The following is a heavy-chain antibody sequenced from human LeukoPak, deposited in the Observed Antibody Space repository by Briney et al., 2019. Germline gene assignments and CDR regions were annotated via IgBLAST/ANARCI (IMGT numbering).Heavy chain of an antibody. D-gene: IGHD2-21*02. V-gene: IGHV3-9*01. CDR2: ISWNSGSI. CDR3: TRDFGSIVVVTAIVD. CDR1: GFTFTTYA. J-gene: IGHJ4*02. Sequence: PGGSLRLSCAASGFTFTTYAMSWVRQAPGKGLEWVSGISWNSGSIGYADSVKGRFTISRDNAKNSLYLQMNSLRAEDTAIYYCTRDFGSIVVVTAIVDWGQGTLVTVSS.